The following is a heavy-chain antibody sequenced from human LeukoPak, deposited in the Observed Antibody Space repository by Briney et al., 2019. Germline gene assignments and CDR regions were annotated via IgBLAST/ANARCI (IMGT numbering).Heavy chain of an antibody. D-gene: IGHD6-19*01. CDR2: INPNSGGT. CDR3: ARGAGAYSSGWGFDS. Sequence: ASVKVSCKASGYTFTGYYMHWVRQAPGQGLEWMGWINPNSGGTNYAQKFQGRVTMTRDTSISTAYMELSRLRSDDTAVYYCARGAGAYSSGWGFDSWGQGTLVTVSS. J-gene: IGHJ4*02. CDR1: GYTFTGYY. V-gene: IGHV1-2*02.